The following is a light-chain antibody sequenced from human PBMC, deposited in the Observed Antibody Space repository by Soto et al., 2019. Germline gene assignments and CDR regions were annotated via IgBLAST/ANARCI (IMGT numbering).Light chain of an antibody. J-gene: IGKJ3*01. V-gene: IGKV3-20*01. Sequence: EIVLTQSPGTLSLSPGERATLSCRASQSVSSSYLAWYQQKPGQAPRLLIYGASSRATGIPDRFSGSGSGTDFTLTISMLEPEDFAVYYCQQYGSSVTFGPGTKVDIK. CDR1: QSVSSSY. CDR3: QQYGSSVT. CDR2: GAS.